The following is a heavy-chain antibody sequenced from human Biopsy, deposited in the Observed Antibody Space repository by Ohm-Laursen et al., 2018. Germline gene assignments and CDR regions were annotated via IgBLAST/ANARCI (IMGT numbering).Heavy chain of an antibody. D-gene: IGHD6-19*01. V-gene: IGHV1-2*02. J-gene: IGHJ4*02. CDR1: GFSFTGYY. Sequence: ASVKVSCKASGFSFTGYYIHWVRQAPGRGLEWMGWISPKSGDTNYAHKFQGNITMTRDTSMSTAYMEMSRLRCDGTAVYYCALQSVAQMKNFDYWGQGTLVTVSS. CDR3: ALQSVAQMKNFDY. CDR2: ISPKSGDT.